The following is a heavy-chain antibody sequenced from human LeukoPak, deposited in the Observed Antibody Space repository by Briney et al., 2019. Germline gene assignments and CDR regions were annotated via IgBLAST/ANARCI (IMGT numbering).Heavy chain of an antibody. CDR3: AKVSGGGLYYDGMDV. D-gene: IGHD1-14*01. J-gene: IGHJ6*02. V-gene: IGHV3-23*01. CDR2: VSGSGGTT. CDR1: GFTFSSYA. Sequence: GGSLRLSCAASGFTFSSYAMSWVRQAPGKGLEWVSVVSGSGGTTYYADSVKGRFTISRDSSKNTLYLQMNSLRAEDTAVYYCAKVSGGGLYYDGMDVWGQGTTVTVSS.